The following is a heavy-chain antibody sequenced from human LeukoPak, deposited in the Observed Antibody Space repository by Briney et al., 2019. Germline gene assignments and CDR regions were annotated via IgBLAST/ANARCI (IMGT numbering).Heavy chain of an antibody. Sequence: GGSLRLSCAASGFTLSSYGMHWVRQPQGEGLEWVAVISHDGSKKYSAGSVKGRFTISRDNSKNTLYLQMNSLRAEDTAVYYCARANGQLWTTPDYWGQGTLVTISS. J-gene: IGHJ4*02. V-gene: IGHV3-30*03. CDR2: ISHDGSKK. CDR1: GFTLSSYG. D-gene: IGHD5-18*01. CDR3: ARANGQLWTTPDY.